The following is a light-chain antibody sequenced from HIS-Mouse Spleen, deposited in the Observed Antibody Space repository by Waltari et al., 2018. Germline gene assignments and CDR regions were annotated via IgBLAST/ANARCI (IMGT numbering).Light chain of an antibody. Sequence: AIRMTQSPSSFSASTGDRVTITCRASQGISSYLAWYQQRPGKAPNLLIYASSTLQSGVPTRFSSSGSGTDCTLTISCLQSEDFATYFCQQYYSYPYTFGQGTKLEIK. CDR1: QGISSY. V-gene: IGKV1-8*01. J-gene: IGKJ2*01. CDR3: QQYYSYPYT. CDR2: ASS.